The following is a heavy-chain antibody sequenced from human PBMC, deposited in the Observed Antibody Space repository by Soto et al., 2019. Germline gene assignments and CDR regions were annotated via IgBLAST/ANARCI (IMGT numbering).Heavy chain of an antibody. CDR1: GYTFTSYG. CDR3: ARVATPRLEDPFDI. Sequence: SVKGSCKASGYTFTSYGISWGRQAPGQGLEWMGWISAYNGNTNYAQKLQGRVTMTTDTSTSTAYVELRSLRSDDTAVYYCARVATPRLEDPFDIWGQGTMVTVSS. J-gene: IGHJ3*02. CDR2: ISAYNGNT. V-gene: IGHV1-18*01. D-gene: IGHD5-12*01.